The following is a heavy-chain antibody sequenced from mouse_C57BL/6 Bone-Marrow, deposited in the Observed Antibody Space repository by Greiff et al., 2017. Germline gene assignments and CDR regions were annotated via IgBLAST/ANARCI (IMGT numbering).Heavy chain of an antibody. CDR1: GFTFSSYA. D-gene: IGHD1-1*01. V-gene: IGHV5-4*03. CDR3: ARAIVYGSRGFDY. Sequence: DVKLQESGGGLVKPGGSLKLSCAASGFTFSSYAMSWVRQTPEKRLEWVATISDGGSYTYYPDNVKGRFTISRDNAKNNLYLQMSHLKSEDTAMYYCARAIVYGSRGFDYWGQGTTLTVSS. J-gene: IGHJ2*01. CDR2: ISDGGSYT.